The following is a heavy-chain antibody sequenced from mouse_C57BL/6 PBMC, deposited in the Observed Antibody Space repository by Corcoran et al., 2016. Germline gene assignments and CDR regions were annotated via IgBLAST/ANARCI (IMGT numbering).Heavy chain of an antibody. J-gene: IGHJ3*01. CDR3: ARTWFAY. CDR1: GYTFTTYG. Sequence: QIQLVQSGPELKKPGETVKISCKASGYTFTTYGMSWVKQAPGKGLKWMGWINTYSGVPTYADDFKGRFAFSLETSASTAYLQINNLKNEDTATYFCARTWFAYWGQWTLVTVSA. V-gene: IGHV9-3*01. CDR2: INTYSGVP.